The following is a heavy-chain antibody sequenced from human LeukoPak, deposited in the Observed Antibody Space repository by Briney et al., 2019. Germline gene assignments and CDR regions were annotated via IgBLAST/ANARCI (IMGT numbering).Heavy chain of an antibody. Sequence: PGGSLRLSCTVSGFTVSINSMSWVRQAPGEGLEWVSFIYSDNTHYSDSVKGRFTISRDNSKNTLYLQMNSLRAEDTAVYYCARRAGAYSHPYDYWGQGTLVTVSS. CDR1: GFTVSINS. CDR2: IYSDNT. V-gene: IGHV3-53*01. J-gene: IGHJ4*02. CDR3: ARRAGAYSHPYDY. D-gene: IGHD4/OR15-4a*01.